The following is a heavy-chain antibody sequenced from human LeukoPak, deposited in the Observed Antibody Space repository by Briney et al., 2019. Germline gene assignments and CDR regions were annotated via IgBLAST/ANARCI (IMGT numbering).Heavy chain of an antibody. CDR1: GFTFSSYA. V-gene: IGHV3-23*01. Sequence: PGGSLRLSCAASGFTFSSYAMSWVRQAPGKGLEWVSAISGSGGSTYYADSVKGRFTISRDNSKNTLYLQMNSLRAEDTAVYYCARGGYYDFWSGYSGDYWGQGTLVTVSS. CDR2: ISGSGGST. CDR3: ARGGYYDFWSGYSGDY. J-gene: IGHJ4*02. D-gene: IGHD3-3*01.